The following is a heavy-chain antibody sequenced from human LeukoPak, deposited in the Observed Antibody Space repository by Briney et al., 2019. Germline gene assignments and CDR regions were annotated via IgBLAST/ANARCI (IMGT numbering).Heavy chain of an antibody. CDR1: GFTFSSYA. J-gene: IGHJ4*02. CDR2: ISGSGGST. D-gene: IGHD3-9*01. V-gene: IGHV3-23*01. Sequence: GGSLRLSCAASGFTFSSYAMSWVRQAPGKGLEWVSAISGSGGSTYYADSVKGRFTISRDNSKNTLYLQMNSLRAEDTAVYYCAKGVLRYFDWLPGDYWGQGTLVTVSS. CDR3: AKGVLRYFDWLPGDY.